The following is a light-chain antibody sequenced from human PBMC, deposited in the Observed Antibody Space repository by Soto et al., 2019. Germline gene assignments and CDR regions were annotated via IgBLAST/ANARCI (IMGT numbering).Light chain of an antibody. CDR1: SSDVGDYNS. J-gene: IGLJ1*01. V-gene: IGLV2-11*01. CDR2: DVS. CDR3: CSYVGGYSYV. Sequence: ALTQPRSVSGSPGQSVTLSCIGTSSDVGDYNSVSWYQQHPGKAPKLMIYDVSKRPSGVPDRFSGSKSGNTASLTISGLQAEDEADYYCCSYVGGYSYVFGIGTKVTVL.